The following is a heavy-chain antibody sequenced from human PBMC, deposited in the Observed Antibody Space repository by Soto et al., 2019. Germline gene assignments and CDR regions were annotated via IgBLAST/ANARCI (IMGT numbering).Heavy chain of an antibody. V-gene: IGHV3-64*02. CDR3: ARARSVVAAIDY. Sequence: VQLVESGEGLVQPGGSLRLSCAASGFTFSSYAMHWVRQAPGKGLEYVSAISSNGGSTYYADSVKGRFTISRDNSKNTLYLQMGSLRAEDMAVYYCARARSVVAAIDYWGQGTLVTVSS. D-gene: IGHD2-15*01. CDR2: ISSNGGST. CDR1: GFTFSSYA. J-gene: IGHJ4*02.